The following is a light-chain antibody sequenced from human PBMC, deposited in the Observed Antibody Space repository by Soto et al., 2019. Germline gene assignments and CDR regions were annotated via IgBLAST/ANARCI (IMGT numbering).Light chain of an antibody. CDR3: QQTYSTPHT. V-gene: IGKV1-39*01. Sequence: IQLTQSPSSLSASVGDRVTITCRASQTITTYLNWYQPKPGKAPKXLIYAAISLQSGVPSRLSGSGSGTDLTITISSLQPEDFDTYYCQQTYSTPHTFGQGTKVDIK. CDR1: QTITTY. CDR2: AAI. J-gene: IGKJ2*01.